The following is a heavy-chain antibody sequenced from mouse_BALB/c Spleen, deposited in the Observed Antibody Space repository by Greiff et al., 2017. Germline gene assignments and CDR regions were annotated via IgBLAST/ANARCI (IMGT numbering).Heavy chain of an antibody. D-gene: IGHD2-3*01. V-gene: IGHV7-3*02. CDR2: IRNKANGYTT. J-gene: IGHJ3*01. Sequence: DVMLVESGGGLVQPGGSLRLSCATSGFTFTDYYMSWVRQPPGKALEWLGFIRNKANGYTTEYSASVKGRFTISRDNSQSILYLQMNTLRAEDSATYYCARDHIYDGYYEGAYWGQGTLVTVSA. CDR3: ARDHIYDGYYEGAY. CDR1: GFTFTDYY.